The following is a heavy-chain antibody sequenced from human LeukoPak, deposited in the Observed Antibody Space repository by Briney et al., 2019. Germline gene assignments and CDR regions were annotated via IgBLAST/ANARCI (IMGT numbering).Heavy chain of an antibody. CDR3: AKDRGRITMVRGVFFDY. CDR2: ISGSGGST. V-gene: IGHV3-23*01. J-gene: IGHJ4*02. D-gene: IGHD3-10*01. CDR1: GITFSDYY. Sequence: GGSLRLSCAASGITFSDYYMSWIRQAPGKGLEWVSAISGSGGSTYYADSVKGRFTISRDNSKNTLYLQMNSLRAEDTAVYYCAKDRGRITMVRGVFFDYWGQGTLVTVSS.